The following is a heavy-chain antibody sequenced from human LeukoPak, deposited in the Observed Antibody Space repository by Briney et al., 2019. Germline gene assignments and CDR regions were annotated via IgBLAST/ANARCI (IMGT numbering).Heavy chain of an antibody. CDR3: ARGMHYDLGFDY. V-gene: IGHV3-74*01. CDR1: GFTFSSYW. J-gene: IGHJ4*02. CDR2: INSDGSST. Sequence: PGGSLRLSCAASGFTFSSYWMHWVRQAPGKGLVWVSRINSDGSSTSYADSVKGRFTISRDNAKNTLYLQMNSQRAEDTAVYYCARGMHYDLGFDYWGQGTLVTVSS. D-gene: IGHD3-3*01.